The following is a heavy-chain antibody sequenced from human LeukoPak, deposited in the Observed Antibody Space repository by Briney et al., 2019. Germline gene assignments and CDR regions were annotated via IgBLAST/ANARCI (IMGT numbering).Heavy chain of an antibody. V-gene: IGHV1-69*05. CDR3: ARENYSSSCSRVENWFDP. CDR2: IIPIFGTA. CDR1: AGTFSTYA. Sequence: SVKVSCKASAGTFSTYAISWVRQAPGQGLEWMGGIIPIFGTANYAKKFQGRVTITTDESTSTAYMELSSLRSEDTAVYYCARENYSSSCSRVENWFDPWGQGTLVTVSS. D-gene: IGHD6-6*01. J-gene: IGHJ5*02.